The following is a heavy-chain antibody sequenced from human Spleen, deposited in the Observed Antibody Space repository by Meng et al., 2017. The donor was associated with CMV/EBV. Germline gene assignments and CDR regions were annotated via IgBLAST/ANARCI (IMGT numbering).Heavy chain of an antibody. V-gene: IGHV1-46*01. Sequence: ASVKVSCKASGYSFTSYYINWVRQAPGQGLEWMGIINPSDGSTTYTQRFQGRVTMTRDTSTRTLYMELSSLRPEDTAVYYCARAIVGAPPRAFDIWGQGTMVTVSS. J-gene: IGHJ3*02. CDR3: ARAIVGAPPRAFDI. D-gene: IGHD1-26*01. CDR2: INPSDGST. CDR1: GYSFTSYY.